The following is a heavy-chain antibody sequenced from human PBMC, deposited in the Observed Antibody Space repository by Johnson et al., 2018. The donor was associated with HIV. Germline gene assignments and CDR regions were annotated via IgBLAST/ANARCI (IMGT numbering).Heavy chain of an antibody. CDR1: GFTFSDYY. CDR2: ISGSGYII. V-gene: IGHV3-11*04. CDR3: ARGLSSWIAPNDAFDI. D-gene: IGHD6-13*01. Sequence: QVQLVESGGGLVRPGGSLRLSCAASGFTFSDYYMSWIRQSPGKGLEWVSYISGSGYIIYSADSVKGRFTISRDNSKNTLYLQMGSLRAEDMAVYYCARGLSSWIAPNDAFDIWGQGTMVTVSS. J-gene: IGHJ3*02.